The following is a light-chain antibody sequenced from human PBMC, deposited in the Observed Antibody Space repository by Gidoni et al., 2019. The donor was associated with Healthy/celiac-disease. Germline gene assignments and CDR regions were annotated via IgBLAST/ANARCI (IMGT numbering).Light chain of an antibody. CDR2: AAS. J-gene: IGKJ4*01. Sequence: SQSISSYLNWYQQKPGKAPKLLIYAASSLQSGVPSRFSGSGSGTDFTLTISSLQPEDFATYYCQQSYSTPLTFGGGTKVEIK. V-gene: IGKV1-39*01. CDR1: QSISSY. CDR3: QQSYSTPLT.